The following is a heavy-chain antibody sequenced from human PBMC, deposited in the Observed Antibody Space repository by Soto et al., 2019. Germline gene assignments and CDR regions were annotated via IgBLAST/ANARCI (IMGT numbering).Heavy chain of an antibody. V-gene: IGHV3-7*04. CDR3: ARGHPYYYDGSGYTPLNY. J-gene: IGHJ4*02. CDR2: IKQDGSEK. CDR1: GFTLSTYW. D-gene: IGHD3-22*01. Sequence: PGGLLRLSCAASGFTLSTYWMSWVRQAPGKGLEWVANIKQDGSEKYHVDSVEGRFTISRDNAKNSLYLQMNSLRAEDTAVYYCARGHPYYYDGSGYTPLNYWGQGTLVTVSS.